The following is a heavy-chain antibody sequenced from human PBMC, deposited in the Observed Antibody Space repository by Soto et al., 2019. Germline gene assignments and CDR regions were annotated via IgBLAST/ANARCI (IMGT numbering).Heavy chain of an antibody. D-gene: IGHD3-3*01. J-gene: IGHJ4*02. CDR1: GFTFTSSA. V-gene: IGHV1-58*01. Sequence: ASVKVSCKASGFTFTSSAVQWVRQARGQRLEWIGWIVVGSGNTNYAQKFQERVTITRDMSTSTAYMELSSLRSEDTALYFCAKGTEYGVVLMSTFDYWGQGSLVTV. CDR3: AKGTEYGVVLMSTFDY. CDR2: IVVGSGNT.